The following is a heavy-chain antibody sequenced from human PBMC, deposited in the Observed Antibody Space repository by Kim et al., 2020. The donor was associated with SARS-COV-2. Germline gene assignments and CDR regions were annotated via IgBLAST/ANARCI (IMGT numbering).Heavy chain of an antibody. J-gene: IGHJ4*02. Sequence: YYAEYAKGRFTISRNNSKTTLYLQMNSMRAEDTALYYCARSRGGYYYVDSWGQGTLVTVSS. D-gene: IGHD1-26*01. CDR3: ARSRGGYYYVDS. V-gene: IGHV3-30*01.